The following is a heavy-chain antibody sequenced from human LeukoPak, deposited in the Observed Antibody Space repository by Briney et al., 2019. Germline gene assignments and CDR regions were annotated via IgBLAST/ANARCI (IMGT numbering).Heavy chain of an antibody. V-gene: IGHV4-59*01. J-gene: IGHJ6*02. Sequence: SETLSLTCTVSGGSISSYYRSWIRQPPGKGLEWIGYIYYSGSTNYNPSLKSRVTISVDTSKNQFSLKLSSVTAADTAVYYCARDSSSWYYYYGMDVWGQGTTVTVSS. CDR3: ARDSSSWYYYYGMDV. CDR1: GGSISSYY. CDR2: IYYSGST. D-gene: IGHD6-13*01.